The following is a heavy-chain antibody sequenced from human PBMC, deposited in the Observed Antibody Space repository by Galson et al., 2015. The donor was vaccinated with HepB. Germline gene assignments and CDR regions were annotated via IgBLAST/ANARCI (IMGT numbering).Heavy chain of an antibody. J-gene: IGHJ6*03. V-gene: IGHV1-69*13. D-gene: IGHD2-15*01. CDR2: IIPIFGTA. CDR1: GGTFSSYA. Sequence: SVKVSCKASGGTFSSYAISWVRQAPGQGLEWMGGIIPIFGTANYAQKFQGRVTITADESTSTAYMELSSLRSEDTAVYYCARVYGGVVAAKAPSYMDVWGKGTTVTVSS. CDR3: ARVYGGVVAAKAPSYMDV.